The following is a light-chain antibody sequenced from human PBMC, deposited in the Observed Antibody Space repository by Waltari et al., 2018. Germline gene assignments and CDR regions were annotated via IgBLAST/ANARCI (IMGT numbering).Light chain of an antibody. Sequence: QSALTQPPSASGSPGQSVTISCTGTSSDVGAYDYVSWYQHHPGKAPKLLMSEVIKRPSGVPDRFSGSRSGNTASLTVSGLQAEDEADYYCSSYAGSNNLVFGGGTKLTVL. CDR2: EVI. J-gene: IGLJ2*01. V-gene: IGLV2-8*01. CDR3: SSYAGSNNLV. CDR1: SSDVGAYDY.